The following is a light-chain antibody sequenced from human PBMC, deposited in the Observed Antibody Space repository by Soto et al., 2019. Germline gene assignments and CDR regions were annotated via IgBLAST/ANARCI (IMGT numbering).Light chain of an antibody. CDR3: SSYAASNNFYFV. CDR1: SSDVGGCNY. Sequence: QSALTQPPSASGSPGQSVTISCTGTSSDVGGCNYVSWYQQYPGRAPKLMIYEVTKRPSGVPDRFSGSKSGNTASLTVSALQAEDEADYYCSSYAASNNFYFVFGGGTKLTVL. CDR2: EVT. V-gene: IGLV2-8*01. J-gene: IGLJ3*02.